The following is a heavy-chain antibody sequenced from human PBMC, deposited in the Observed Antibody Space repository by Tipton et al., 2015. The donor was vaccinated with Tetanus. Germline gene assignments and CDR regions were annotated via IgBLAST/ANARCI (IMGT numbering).Heavy chain of an antibody. Sequence: DSVKGRFTISRDNSKDILYLQMDSLRVEGTAVYYCARGTGKYSAGDYWGQGTLVTVSS. V-gene: IGHV3-30*05. J-gene: IGHJ4*02. D-gene: IGHD4-11*01. CDR3: ARGTGKYSAGDY.